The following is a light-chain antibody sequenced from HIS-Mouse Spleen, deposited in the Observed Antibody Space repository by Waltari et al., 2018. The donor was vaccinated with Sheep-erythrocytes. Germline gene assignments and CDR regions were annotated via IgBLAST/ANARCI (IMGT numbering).Light chain of an antibody. Sequence: QFALTQPASVSGSPGQSITISCPGTSSYVGSYNLVSWYQQHPGKAPKLMIYEGSKRPSGVSNRFSGSKSGNTASLTISGLQAEDEADYYCCSYAGSSTPWVFGGGTKLTVL. J-gene: IGLJ3*02. V-gene: IGLV2-23*01. CDR2: EGS. CDR3: CSYAGSSTPWV. CDR1: SSYVGSYNL.